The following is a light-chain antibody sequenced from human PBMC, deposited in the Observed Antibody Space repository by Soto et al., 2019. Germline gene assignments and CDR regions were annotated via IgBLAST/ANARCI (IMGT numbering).Light chain of an antibody. V-gene: IGLV1-47*01. Sequence: QAVVAQPPSASGTPGQRVTISCSGSSSNIGSNYVYWYQQFPGTAPKLLIYRDSQRPSGVPDRFSGSKSGTSASLAISGLRSEDEADYYCAAWDDSLSVVVFGGGTQLTVL. J-gene: IGLJ2*01. CDR1: SSNIGSNY. CDR3: AAWDDSLSVVV. CDR2: RDS.